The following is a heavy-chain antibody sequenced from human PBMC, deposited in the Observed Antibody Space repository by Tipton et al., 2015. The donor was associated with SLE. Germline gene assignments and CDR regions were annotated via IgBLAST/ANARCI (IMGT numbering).Heavy chain of an antibody. CDR2: VNTDGVTT. V-gene: IGHV3-74*03. J-gene: IGHJ6*02. D-gene: IGHD1-1*01. CDR1: GVTFSSHW. Sequence: SLRLSCAVSGVTFSSHWMHWVRQAPGKGLVWVSRVNTDGVTTEYAHSVRGRFTISRDNAKNTVYLQMSSLRAEDTAVYYCVRATTGTRMDVWGQGTTVTVSS. CDR3: VRATTGTRMDV.